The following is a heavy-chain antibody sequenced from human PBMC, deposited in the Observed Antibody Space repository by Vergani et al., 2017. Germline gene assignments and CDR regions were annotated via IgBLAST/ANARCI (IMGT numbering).Heavy chain of an antibody. CDR3: ARDVPAGYSGYDPSDY. Sequence: QVQLVQSGAEVKKPGSSVKVSCKASGGTFSSYAISWVRQAPGQGLERMGGIIPIFGTANYAQKFQGRVTITADECTSTAYMELSSLRSEDTAVYYCARDVPAGYSGYDPSDYWGQGTLVTVSS. V-gene: IGHV1-69*01. J-gene: IGHJ4*02. CDR2: IIPIFGTA. CDR1: GGTFSSYA. D-gene: IGHD5-12*01.